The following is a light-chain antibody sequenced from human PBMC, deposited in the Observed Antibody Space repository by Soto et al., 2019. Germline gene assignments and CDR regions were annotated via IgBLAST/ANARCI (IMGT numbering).Light chain of an antibody. CDR2: TAS. CDR1: QDVSTW. Sequence: DIQMTQSPSSVSASVGDTLAITCRASQDVSTWLAWYQQKPGKAPELLIHTASRLQSGVPSRFSGSGSRTDFTLTISSLQPEDFATYYCQQTNTFPWTFGQGTRVEIK. V-gene: IGKV1-12*02. CDR3: QQTNTFPWT. J-gene: IGKJ1*01.